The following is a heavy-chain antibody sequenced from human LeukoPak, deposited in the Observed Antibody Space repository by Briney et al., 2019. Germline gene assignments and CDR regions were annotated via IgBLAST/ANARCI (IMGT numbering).Heavy chain of an antibody. CDR3: ATHSGWMVDYFDY. CDR1: GGTFSSYT. Sequence: SVKVSCKASGGTFSSYTTSWVRQAPGQGREWMGGTIPIFGTANYAQKFQGRVTITTDESTSTAYMELSSLRSEDTAVYYCATHSGWMVDYFDYWGQGTLVTVSS. D-gene: IGHD5-12*01. CDR2: TIPIFGTA. J-gene: IGHJ4*02. V-gene: IGHV1-69*05.